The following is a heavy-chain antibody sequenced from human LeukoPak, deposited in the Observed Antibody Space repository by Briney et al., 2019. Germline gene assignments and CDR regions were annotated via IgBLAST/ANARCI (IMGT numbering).Heavy chain of an antibody. CDR1: GFTFSGYS. Sequence: GGSLRLSCAASGFTFSGYSMNWVRQAPGKGLEWVSSISSSSIYIYYADSVKGRFTISRDNAKNSLYLQMNSLRAEDTAVYYCAKDRWYDAFDIWGQGTMVTVSS. D-gene: IGHD4-23*01. CDR2: ISSSSIYI. V-gene: IGHV3-21*04. J-gene: IGHJ3*02. CDR3: AKDRWYDAFDI.